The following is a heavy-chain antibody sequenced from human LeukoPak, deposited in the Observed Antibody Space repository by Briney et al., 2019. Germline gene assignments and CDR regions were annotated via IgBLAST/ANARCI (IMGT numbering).Heavy chain of an antibody. CDR3: ARDIRGYASYYMDV. CDR1: GYSFTTYG. CDR2: ISAYNGNT. D-gene: IGHD3-16*01. V-gene: IGHV1-18*01. Sequence: ASVKVSCKESGYSFTTYGVSWVRQAPGQGLEWMGRISAYNGNTNYAHKFQDRVTITTDTSTSTAYMELRSLRSDDTAVYYCARDIRGYASYYMDVWGKGTTVTVSS. J-gene: IGHJ6*03.